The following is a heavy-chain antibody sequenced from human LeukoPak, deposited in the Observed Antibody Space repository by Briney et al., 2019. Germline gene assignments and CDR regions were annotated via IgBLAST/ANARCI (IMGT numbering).Heavy chain of an antibody. D-gene: IGHD1-7*01. CDR1: GFTFSNYW. CDR3: GREIPGGTTSLDC. Sequence: PGGSLRLSCAASGFTFSNYWMSWVRQAPGKGLEWVANIKGDGSDKNYVDFVRGRFTISRDNAKNALYLQMNSLRAEDTAVYYCGREIPGGTTSLDCWGQGTVVTVSS. V-gene: IGHV3-7*04. CDR2: IKGDGSDK. J-gene: IGHJ4*02.